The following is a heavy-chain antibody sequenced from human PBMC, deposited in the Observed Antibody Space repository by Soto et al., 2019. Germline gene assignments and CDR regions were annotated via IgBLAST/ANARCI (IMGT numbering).Heavy chain of an antibody. V-gene: IGHV3-48*01. Sequence: GGSLRLSCAASGFTFSTHSMNWVRQAPGKGQEWVSFIGSSSTTRYYADSVKGRFTISRDNAKNSLYLQMNSLRAEDTAVYYCARDPANCRTTSCYAFFDYWGLGTLVTVSS. CDR3: ARDPANCRTTSCYAFFDY. J-gene: IGHJ4*02. D-gene: IGHD2-2*01. CDR1: GFTFSTHS. CDR2: IGSSSTTR.